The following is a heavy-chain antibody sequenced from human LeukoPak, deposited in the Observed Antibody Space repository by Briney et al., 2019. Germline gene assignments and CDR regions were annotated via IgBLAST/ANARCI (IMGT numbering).Heavy chain of an antibody. Sequence: GGSLRLSCAASGFTFSTYGMHWVRQAPGKGLEWVAFIRYDGSEKYSTDSVKGRFTISRDNSKNTLYLRMNSLTAEDAAVYYCAKDRNYHYFDYWGQGTLVTVSS. CDR3: AKDRNYHYFDY. V-gene: IGHV3-30*02. D-gene: IGHD1-1*01. CDR2: IRYDGSEK. J-gene: IGHJ4*02. CDR1: GFTFSTYG.